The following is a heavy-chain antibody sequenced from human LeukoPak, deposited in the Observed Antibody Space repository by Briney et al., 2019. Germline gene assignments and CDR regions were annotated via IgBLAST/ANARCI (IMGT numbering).Heavy chain of an antibody. V-gene: IGHV4-34*01. CDR2: INHGGST. J-gene: IGHJ6*03. D-gene: IGHD2-2*01. CDR1: GGSFSGYY. Sequence: PETLSLTCAVYGGSFSGYYWSWIRQPPGKGLEWIGEINHGGSTNYNSSLKSRVTISVDTSKNQFSLKLSSVTAADTAVYYCARGLKVPAASRPKDYYYYMDVWGKGTTVTVSS. CDR3: ARGLKVPAASRPKDYYYYMDV.